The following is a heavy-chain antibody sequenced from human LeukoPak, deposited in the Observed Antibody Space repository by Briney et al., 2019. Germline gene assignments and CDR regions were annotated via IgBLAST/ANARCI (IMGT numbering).Heavy chain of an antibody. CDR2: ISAYNGNT. J-gene: IGHJ4*02. D-gene: IGHD3-10*01. CDR1: GYTFTSYG. V-gene: IGHV1-18*01. Sequence: ASVTVSFTASGYTFTSYGISWVRQAPGQGLEWMGWISAYNGNTNYAQKLQGRVTMTTDTSTSTAYMELRSLRSDDTAVYYCARDPWYYYGSGSYYSAVFDYWGQGTLVTVSS. CDR3: ARDPWYYYGSGSYYSAVFDY.